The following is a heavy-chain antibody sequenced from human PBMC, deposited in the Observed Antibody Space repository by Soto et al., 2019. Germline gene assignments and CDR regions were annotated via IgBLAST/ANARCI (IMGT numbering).Heavy chain of an antibody. CDR2: ISQSGTT. CDR1: GASIISDNR. D-gene: IGHD2-15*01. Sequence: LSLTCAVSGASIISDNRWTWVRQPPGEGLEWIGEISQSGTTKYNPSLASRVTISVDKSKNQFSLRLTSMTAADTAVYYCAKKVPAALRLYYFFGLDVWGQGTTVTVSS. J-gene: IGHJ6*02. V-gene: IGHV4-4*02. CDR3: AKKVPAALRLYYFFGLDV.